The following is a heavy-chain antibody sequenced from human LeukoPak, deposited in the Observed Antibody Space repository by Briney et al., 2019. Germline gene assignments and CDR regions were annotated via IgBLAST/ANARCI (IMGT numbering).Heavy chain of an antibody. V-gene: IGHV4-34*01. CDR3: ARGSGYCTNVVCSLYYFDY. J-gene: IGHJ4*02. D-gene: IGHD2-8*01. CDR1: GGSFSSYY. CDR2: INHSGST. Sequence: SETLSLTCAVYGGSFSSYYWSWIRQPPGKGLEWIGEINHSGSTNYNPSLKSRVTISVDTSKNQFSLKLSSVTAADTAVYYCARGSGYCTNVVCSLYYFDYWGQGTLVTVSS.